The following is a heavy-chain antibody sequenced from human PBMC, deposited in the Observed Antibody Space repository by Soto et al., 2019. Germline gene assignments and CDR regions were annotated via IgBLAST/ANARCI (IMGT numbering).Heavy chain of an antibody. CDR3: ERGTPAAYGGSDY. CDR1: GFTFSSYG. V-gene: IGHV3-33*01. CDR2: IWYDGSNK. Sequence: QVQLVESGGGVVQPGRSLRLSCAASGFTFSSYGMHWVRQAPGKGLEWVAVIWYDGSNKYYADSVKGRFTISRDNSKNELNRLMTNVRAVDKAVYDRERGTPAAYGGSDYWGQGTLVTVSS. D-gene: IGHD2-2*01. J-gene: IGHJ4*02.